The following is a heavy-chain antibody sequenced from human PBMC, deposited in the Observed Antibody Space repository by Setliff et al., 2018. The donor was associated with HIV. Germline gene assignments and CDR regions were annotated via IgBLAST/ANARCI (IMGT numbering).Heavy chain of an antibody. J-gene: IGHJ6*02. CDR3: ARGVRGVVNGMDV. CDR1: GFSLSTYS. CDR2: ISSDSRTT. D-gene: IGHD3-10*01. V-gene: IGHV3-48*04. Sequence: PGGSLRLSCIASGFSLSTYSMNWVRQAPGKGLEWISYISSDSRTTYYADSVKGRFTISRDNAKNTLYLQMNSLRAEDTAVYYCARGVRGVVNGMDVWGQGTTVTVSS.